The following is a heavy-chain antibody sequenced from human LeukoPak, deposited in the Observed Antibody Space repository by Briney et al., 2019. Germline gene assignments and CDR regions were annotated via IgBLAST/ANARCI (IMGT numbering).Heavy chain of an antibody. CDR1: GFAFSKYA. V-gene: IGHV3-23*01. CDR3: AKGTTYYDILTGYGYPYYFDY. D-gene: IGHD3-9*01. Sequence: PGGSLRLSCAASGFAFSKYAMSWVRQAPGNGPEWVSAISGSGGSKYYADSVKGRFTISRDNSKNTLYVQMNSLRAEDTATYYCAKGTTYYDILTGYGYPYYFDYWGQGTLVTVSS. CDR2: ISGSGGSK. J-gene: IGHJ4*02.